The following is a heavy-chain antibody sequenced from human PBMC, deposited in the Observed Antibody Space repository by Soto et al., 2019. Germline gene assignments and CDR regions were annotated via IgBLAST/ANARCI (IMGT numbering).Heavy chain of an antibody. V-gene: IGHV1-69*01. CDR2: IIPIFGTA. CDR1: GGTFSSYA. J-gene: IGHJ5*02. D-gene: IGHD4-17*01. CDR3: ARYVGYGDHDLP. Sequence: VQLVQSGAEVKKPGSSVKVSCKASGGTFSSYAISWVRQAPGQGLEWMGGIIPIFGTANYAQKFQGRVTITADESASTAYIELSSRRSEDPAVYYCARYVGYGDHDLPWGQGTLVTVSS.